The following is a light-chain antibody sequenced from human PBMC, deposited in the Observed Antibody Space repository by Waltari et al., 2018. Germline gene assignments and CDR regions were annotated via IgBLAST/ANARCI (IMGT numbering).Light chain of an antibody. V-gene: IGLV3-1*01. J-gene: IGLJ2*01. CDR3: QAWDKKNPGVV. Sequence: SFQLTQPPSVSVSPGQTATITCSAEQLGTRFASWFQQKPGQPPILLIYHDDTRPPGIPERFSGSNSGNTATLTISGTQAMDEADYYCQAWDKKNPGVVFGGGTKLTVL. CDR1: QLGTRF. CDR2: HDD.